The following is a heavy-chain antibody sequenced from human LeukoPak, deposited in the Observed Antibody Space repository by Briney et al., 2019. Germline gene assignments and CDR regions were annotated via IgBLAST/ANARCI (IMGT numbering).Heavy chain of an antibody. CDR2: IKQDGSEK. J-gene: IGHJ4*02. CDR3: ARSLIDYGSGSYYVDY. D-gene: IGHD3-10*01. Sequence: GGSLRLSCAASGFTFSSYWMSWVRQAPGKGLEWVANIKQDGSEKYYVDSVKGRFTISRDNAKNSLYLQMNSLRAEDTAVYYCARSLIDYGSGSYYVDYWGQGTLVTVSS. V-gene: IGHV3-7*01. CDR1: GFTFSSYW.